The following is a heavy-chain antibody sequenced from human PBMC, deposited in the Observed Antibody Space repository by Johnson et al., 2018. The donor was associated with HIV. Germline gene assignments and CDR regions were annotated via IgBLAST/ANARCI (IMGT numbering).Heavy chain of an antibody. V-gene: IGHV3-30-3*01. CDR3: AKDGSVAGHEDAFDI. D-gene: IGHD6-25*01. CDR1: GFTFSSYA. Sequence: QVQLVEYGGGVVQPGTSLRLSCAASGFTFSSYAMHWVRQAPGKGLEWVAVISYDGSKKYYADSVKGRFTISRDNSKNTLYLQMNSLRAEDTAVYYCAKDGSVAGHEDAFDIWGQGTMVTVSS. CDR2: ISYDGSKK. J-gene: IGHJ3*02.